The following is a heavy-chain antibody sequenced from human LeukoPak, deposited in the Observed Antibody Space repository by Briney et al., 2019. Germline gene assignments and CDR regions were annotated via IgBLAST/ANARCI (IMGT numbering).Heavy chain of an antibody. CDR3: GRASPLGFCDNASCPRYXXY. V-gene: IGHV4-39*07. D-gene: IGHD2-2*01. CDR2: IYYSGST. J-gene: IGHJ4*02. Sequence: SETLSLTCTVSGGSISSSSYYWGWIRQPPGKGLEWIGSIYYSGSTYYNPSLKSRVTISIDTSKNHFSLKLSSVTAADTAVYYCGRASPLGFCDNASCPRYXXYWGXGTLVTVSS. CDR1: GGSISSSSYY.